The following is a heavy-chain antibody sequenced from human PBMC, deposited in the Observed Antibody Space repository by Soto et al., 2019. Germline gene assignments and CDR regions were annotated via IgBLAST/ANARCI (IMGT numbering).Heavy chain of an antibody. D-gene: IGHD2-2*01. CDR1: GFTFSSYA. V-gene: IGHV3-30-3*01. CDR2: ISYDGSNK. J-gene: IGHJ5*02. Sequence: QVQLVESGGGVVQPGRSLRLSCAAYGFTFSSYAMHWVRQAPGKGLEWVAVISYDGSNKYDADFVKGRFTISRDNSKNTLYLQMNSLRAEDTAVYYCARAPDEYCSSTICLGSWFDPWGQGTLVTVSS. CDR3: ARAPDEYCSSTICLGSWFDP.